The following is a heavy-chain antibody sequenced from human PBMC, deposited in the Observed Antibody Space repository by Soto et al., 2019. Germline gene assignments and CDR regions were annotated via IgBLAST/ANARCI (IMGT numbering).Heavy chain of an antibody. V-gene: IGHV4-39*01. CDR2: IYYSGST. CDR3: ARRAGYFDWFFDY. CDR1: GGSISSSSYY. D-gene: IGHD3-9*01. Sequence: PLETLSLTCTVSGGSISSSSYYWGWIRQPPGKGLEWIGSIYYSGSTYYNPSLKSRVTISVDTSKNQFSLKLSSVTAADTAVYYCARRAGYFDWFFDYWGQGTLVTVSS. J-gene: IGHJ4*02.